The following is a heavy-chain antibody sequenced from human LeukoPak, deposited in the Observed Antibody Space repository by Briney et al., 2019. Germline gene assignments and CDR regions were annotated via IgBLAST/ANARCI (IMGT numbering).Heavy chain of an antibody. CDR1: GFTFDDYA. CDR2: ISWNSGSI. Sequence: GGSLRLSCAASGFTFDDYAMHWVRQAPGKGLEWVSGISWNSGSIGYADSVKGRFTISRDNSKNTLYLQMNGLRAEDTAVYYCARDYSLWFGELHYGMDVWGQGTTVTVSS. CDR3: ARDYSLWFGELHYGMDV. J-gene: IGHJ6*02. V-gene: IGHV3-9*01. D-gene: IGHD3-10*01.